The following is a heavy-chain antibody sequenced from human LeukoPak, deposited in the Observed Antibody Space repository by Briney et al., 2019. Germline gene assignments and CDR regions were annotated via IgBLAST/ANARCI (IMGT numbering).Heavy chain of an antibody. Sequence: KSSETLSLTCTVSGGSISDYYWNWLRQPPGKGLEWIGFIYYRGTTNNNPSLKSRVTTSIDTSKKQFSLNLSSATAADTAIYYCAGVFSGRRPFELWGQGILVTVSS. J-gene: IGHJ4*02. V-gene: IGHV4-59*03. CDR3: AGVFSGRRPFEL. D-gene: IGHD3-10*01. CDR2: IYYRGTT. CDR1: GGSISDYY.